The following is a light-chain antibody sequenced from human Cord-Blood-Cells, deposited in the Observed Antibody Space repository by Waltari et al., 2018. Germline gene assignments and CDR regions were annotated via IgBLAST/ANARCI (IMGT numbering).Light chain of an antibody. CDR1: SSDFGGYNY. Sequence: QSALTQPASVSGSPGQPITISCTGTSSDFGGYNYVSWYQQHPGKAPKLMIYDVSNRPSGVSNRFSGSKSGNTAAPTISGLQAEDEADYYCSSYTSSSSYVFGTGTKVTVL. V-gene: IGLV2-14*01. J-gene: IGLJ1*01. CDR2: DVS. CDR3: SSYTSSSSYV.